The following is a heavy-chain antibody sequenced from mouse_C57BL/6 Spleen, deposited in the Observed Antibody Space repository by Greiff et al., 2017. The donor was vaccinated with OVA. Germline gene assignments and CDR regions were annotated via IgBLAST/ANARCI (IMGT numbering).Heavy chain of an antibody. CDR3: ARSPFAD. V-gene: IGHV1-42*01. J-gene: IGHJ3*01. Sequence: VQLQQSGPELVKPGASVKISCKASGYSFTGYYMTWVKQSPEKSLEWIGEINPSTGGTTYNQKFKAKATLTVYKSSSTAYMQLKSLTSEDAAVYYCARSPFADWGQGTLVTVSA. CDR2: INPSTGGT. CDR1: GYSFTGYY.